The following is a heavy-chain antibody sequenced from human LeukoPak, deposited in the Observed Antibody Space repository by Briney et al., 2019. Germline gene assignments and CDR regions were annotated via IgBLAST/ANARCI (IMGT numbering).Heavy chain of an antibody. V-gene: IGHV1-2*02. D-gene: IGHD2-2*01. J-gene: IGHJ4*02. CDR3: ARCPRASCYLFDY. CDR1: GYTFTGYY. Sequence: GASVTVSCKASGYTFTGYYMHWVRQAPGQGREGMGWINPNSGGTNYAQKFQGRVTMTRDTSISTAYMELSRLRSDDTAVYYCARCPRASCYLFDYWGQGTLVTVSS. CDR2: INPNSGGT.